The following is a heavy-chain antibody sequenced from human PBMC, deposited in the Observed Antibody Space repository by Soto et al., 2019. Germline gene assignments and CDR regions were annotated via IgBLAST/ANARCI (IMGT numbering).Heavy chain of an antibody. CDR2: IWYDGSNK. Sequence: QVQLVESGGGVVQPGRSLRLSCAASGFTFSSYGMHWVRQAPGKGLEWVAVIWYDGSNKYYADSVKGRFTISRDNSKNTLYLQMNSLRAEDTAVYYCARDRIAVDPDIYYYYGMDVWGHGTTVTVSS. J-gene: IGHJ6*02. V-gene: IGHV3-33*01. D-gene: IGHD6-19*01. CDR1: GFTFSSYG. CDR3: ARDRIAVDPDIYYYYGMDV.